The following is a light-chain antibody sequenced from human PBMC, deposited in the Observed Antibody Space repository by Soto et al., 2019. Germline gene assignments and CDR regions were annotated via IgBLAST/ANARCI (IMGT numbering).Light chain of an antibody. Sequence: EIVMTQSPATLSVSPGERATLSCRARQSVGSNLAWYQQKPGQAPRLLMYGASTRATGVPARFSGSGSGAEFTITISSLQSEDFAVYYCQQYTKRPHLTFVQGTKVEIE. CDR3: QQYTKRPHLT. V-gene: IGKV3-15*01. CDR1: QSVGSN. J-gene: IGKJ1*01. CDR2: GAS.